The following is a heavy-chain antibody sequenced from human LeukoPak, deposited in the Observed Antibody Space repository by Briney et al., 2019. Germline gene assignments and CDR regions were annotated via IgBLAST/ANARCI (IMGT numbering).Heavy chain of an antibody. CDR1: GYTFTSYS. CDR2: INPSVGST. Sequence: GASVKVSCKASGYTFTSYSMHWVRQAPGQGLEWMGIINPSVGSTTYAQRFQGRVTLTRDTSTSTAHMELSSLRFEDTAVYYCAREATVPDHWGQGTLVTVSS. J-gene: IGHJ4*02. CDR3: AREATVPDH. D-gene: IGHD4-17*01. V-gene: IGHV1-46*01.